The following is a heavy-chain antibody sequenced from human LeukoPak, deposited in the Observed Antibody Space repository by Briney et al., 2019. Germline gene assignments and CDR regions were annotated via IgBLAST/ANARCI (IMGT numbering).Heavy chain of an antibody. D-gene: IGHD2-2*01. CDR3: ASVVVLGNYFDN. CDR1: GGSIRNNNYY. CDR2: MYQSGTS. Sequence: PSETLSLTCTVSGGSIRNNNYYWGWIRQPPGKGLEWIGSMYQSGTSYYNPSLRSRVSISVDTSKKQFSLKLSSVTAADTAVYYCASVVVLGNYFDNWGQGTLVTVSS. V-gene: IGHV4-39*07. J-gene: IGHJ4*02.